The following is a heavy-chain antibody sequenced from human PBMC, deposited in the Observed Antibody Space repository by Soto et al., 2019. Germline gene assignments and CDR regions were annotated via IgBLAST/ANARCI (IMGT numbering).Heavy chain of an antibody. Sequence: EVQLVESGGGLVQPGESLRLSCAASGFTISYYCMHWVRQTPGKGLLWVSHIHNDGSRTTYADSVKGRFTISRDNARNTVYLQMNSLRDDDTAVYYCARGDRGAFDLWGQGTAVTVSS. CDR3: ARGDRGAFDL. D-gene: IGHD1-26*01. J-gene: IGHJ3*01. V-gene: IGHV3-74*03. CDR2: IHNDGSRT. CDR1: GFTISYYC.